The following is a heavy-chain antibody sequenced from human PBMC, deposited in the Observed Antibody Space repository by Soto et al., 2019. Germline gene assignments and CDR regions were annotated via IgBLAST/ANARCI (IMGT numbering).Heavy chain of an antibody. D-gene: IGHD2-2*01. CDR3: ARVRYCSSTSCPYYFDY. J-gene: IGHJ4*02. CDR2: INHSGST. V-gene: IGHV4-34*01. CDR1: GGSFSGYY. Sequence: LETLSLTCAVYGGSFSGYYWGWIRQPPGKGLEWIGEINHSGSTNYNPSLKSRVTISVDTSKNQFSLKLSSVTAADTAVYYCARVRYCSSTSCPYYFDYWGQGTLVTVFS.